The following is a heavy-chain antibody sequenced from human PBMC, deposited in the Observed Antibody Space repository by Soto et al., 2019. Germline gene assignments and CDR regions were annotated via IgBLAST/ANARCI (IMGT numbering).Heavy chain of an antibody. Sequence: GGSLRLSCAASGFTFSSYGMHWVRQAPGKGLEWVAVISYDGSNKYYADSVKGRFTISRDNSKNTLYLQMNSLRAEDTAVYYCAKDLGLGLWWLVDYWGQGTLVTVSS. J-gene: IGHJ4*02. CDR1: GFTFSSYG. CDR2: ISYDGSNK. CDR3: AKDLGLGLWWLVDY. D-gene: IGHD5-12*01. V-gene: IGHV3-30*18.